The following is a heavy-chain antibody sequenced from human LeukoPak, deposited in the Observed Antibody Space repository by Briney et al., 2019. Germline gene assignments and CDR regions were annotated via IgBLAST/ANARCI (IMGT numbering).Heavy chain of an antibody. CDR3: ARDKSPLLWFGGPFDY. CDR2: ISYDGSNK. J-gene: IGHJ4*02. D-gene: IGHD3-10*01. CDR1: GFTFSSYA. Sequence: PGGSLRLSCAASGFTFSSYAMHWVRQAPGKGLEWVAVISYDGSNKYYADSVKGRFTISRDNSKNTLYLQMNSLRAEDTAVYYCARDKSPLLWFGGPFDYWGQGTLVTASS. V-gene: IGHV3-30*04.